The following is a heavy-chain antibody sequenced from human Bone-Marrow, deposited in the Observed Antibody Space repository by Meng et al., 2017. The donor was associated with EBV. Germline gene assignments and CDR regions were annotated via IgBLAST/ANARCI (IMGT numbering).Heavy chain of an antibody. CDR3: LLQVQDDDY. J-gene: IGHJ4*02. D-gene: IGHD1-1*01. CDR1: GGSISISNG. Sequence: QAPLKESGPGLVKPSGTLSLTCAVSGGSISISNGWRWVRQPAREGLEWMGEIYHSGSTNYNPSLKSRVTISVDKSNNQFSLKLCSVAAADTAVYYCLLQVQDDDYWGQGALVTVSS. V-gene: IGHV4-4*02. CDR2: IYHSGST.